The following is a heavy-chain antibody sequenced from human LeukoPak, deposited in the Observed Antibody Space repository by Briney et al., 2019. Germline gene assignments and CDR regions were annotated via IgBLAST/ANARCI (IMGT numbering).Heavy chain of an antibody. CDR1: GGSINSHY. V-gene: IGHV4-59*08. CDR3: VRRDPGWNYFDY. Sequence: SETLSLTCAVSGGSINSHYWGWIRQPPGRGLQWIGDIFYTGKNNYNPSLKSRVTISLDTSKDHLSLHLTSVLAADTAIYYCVRRDPGWNYFDYWGQGILVTVSS. J-gene: IGHJ4*02. CDR2: IFYTGKN. D-gene: IGHD6-19*01.